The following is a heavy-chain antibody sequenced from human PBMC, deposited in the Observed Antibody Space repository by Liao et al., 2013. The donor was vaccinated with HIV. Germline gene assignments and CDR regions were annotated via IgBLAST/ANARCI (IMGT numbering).Heavy chain of an antibody. CDR1: GGSFRDYY. V-gene: IGHV4-34*02. Sequence: QVRLQQWGAGLLKPSETLSLTCAVYGGSFRDYYWSWIRQTPGKGLEWIGEINHSGSTNYNPSLKSRVTISVETSKNQFSLRLTSVTAADTAVYFCARGGGSYPGYSYYHMDVWGKGTTVTVSS. CDR3: ARGGGSYPGYSYYHMDV. CDR2: INHSGST. J-gene: IGHJ6*03. D-gene: IGHD1-26*01.